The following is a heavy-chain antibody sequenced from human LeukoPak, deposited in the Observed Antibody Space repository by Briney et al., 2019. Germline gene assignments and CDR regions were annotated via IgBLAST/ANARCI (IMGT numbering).Heavy chain of an antibody. D-gene: IGHD3-22*01. J-gene: IGHJ5*02. Sequence: GASVTVSCKASGYTFTGYYMHWVRQAPGQGLAWMGWINPNSGGTNYAQKFQGRVTMTRDTSISTAYMELSRLRSDDTAVYYCASFLFYYDSSGYPHWFDPWGQGTLVTVSS. CDR3: ASFLFYYDSSGYPHWFDP. CDR1: GYTFTGYY. V-gene: IGHV1-2*02. CDR2: INPNSGGT.